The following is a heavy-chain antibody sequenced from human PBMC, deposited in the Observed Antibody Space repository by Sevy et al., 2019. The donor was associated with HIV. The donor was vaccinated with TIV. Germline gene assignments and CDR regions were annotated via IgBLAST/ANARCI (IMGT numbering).Heavy chain of an antibody. J-gene: IGHJ3*02. V-gene: IGHV3-21*01. CDR2: ISSSRSYM. D-gene: IGHD1-26*01. Sequence: GGSLRLSCAASGFTFSSYSMNWVRQAPGKGLEWVSSISSSRSYMYYADSVKGRFTISRDNAKNSLYLQMNSLRAEDTAVYYCARVKVVGARNDAFDIWGQGTMVTVSS. CDR1: GFTFSSYS. CDR3: ARVKVVGARNDAFDI.